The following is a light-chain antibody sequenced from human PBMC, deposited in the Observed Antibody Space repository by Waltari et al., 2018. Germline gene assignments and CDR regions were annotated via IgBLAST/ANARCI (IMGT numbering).Light chain of an antibody. V-gene: IGLV6-57*03. CDR1: RVSIGQNS. CDR2: DDD. CDR3: QSYDDDNHVL. Sequence: NFMLTQPHSVSESLGKTVTISSTRNRVSIGQNSLQWYRQRPGSAPTAVIFDDDQRPSGFPDRFSGSIDRSSNSAPLTISGLQTEDETDYFCQSYDDDNHVLFGGGTKLTVL. J-gene: IGLJ2*01.